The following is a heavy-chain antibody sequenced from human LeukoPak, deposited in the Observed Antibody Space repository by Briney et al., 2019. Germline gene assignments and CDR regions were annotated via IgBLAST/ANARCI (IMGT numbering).Heavy chain of an antibody. CDR1: GGSISSYY. CDR2: ISYSGST. V-gene: IGHV4-59*08. CDR3: ARHKGGTTYNY. Sequence: SETLSLTCTVSGGSISSYYWSWIRQPPGKGLEWIGYISYSGSTNYNASLQSRVTMSVDMSKNEFSLKVRSVTAADTAVYYCARHKGGTTYNYWGQGTLVTVSS. J-gene: IGHJ4*02. D-gene: IGHD1-7*01.